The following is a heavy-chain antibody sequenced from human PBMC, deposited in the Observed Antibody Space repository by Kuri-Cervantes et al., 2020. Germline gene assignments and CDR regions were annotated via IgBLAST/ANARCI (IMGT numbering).Heavy chain of an antibody. Sequence: GESLKISCAASGFTFSGYYMSWVRQAPGRGLEWVANIKKDETEKYYLDSVKGRFTISRDNAKNSLYLQMNSLRAEDTAVYYCARVCPQLDYWGQGTLVTVSS. J-gene: IGHJ4*02. CDR1: GFTFSGYY. CDR3: ARVCPQLDY. V-gene: IGHV3-7*02. CDR2: IKKDETEK. D-gene: IGHD2-8*01.